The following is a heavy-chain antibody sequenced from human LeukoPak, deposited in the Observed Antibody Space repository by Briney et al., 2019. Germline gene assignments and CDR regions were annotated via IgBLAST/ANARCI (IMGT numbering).Heavy chain of an antibody. J-gene: IGHJ4*02. V-gene: IGHV3-43*02. CDR1: GFTFDDHA. CDR3: AKDMAYNYDSRIDY. Sequence: GGSLRLSCAASGFTFDDHALHWVRQARGKGLEWVYVISGDGGWTYYADSVKGRFTVSRDNSKNSLYLQMDSLRTEDTALYYCAKDMAYNYDSRIDYWGQGTLVTVSS. D-gene: IGHD3-22*01. CDR2: ISGDGGWT.